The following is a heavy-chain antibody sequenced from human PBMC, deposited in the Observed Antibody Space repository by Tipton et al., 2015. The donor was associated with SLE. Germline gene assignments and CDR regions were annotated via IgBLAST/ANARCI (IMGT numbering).Heavy chain of an antibody. CDR2: IYYSGST. V-gene: IGHV4-59*01. J-gene: IGHJ4*02. CDR1: GGSISSYY. CDR3: AGGGGFYFDY. Sequence: TLSLTCTVSGGSISSYYWSWIRQPPGKGLEWIGYIYYSGSTNYNPSLKSRVTISVDTSKNQFSLKLSSVTVADTAVYYCAGGGGFYFDYWGQGTLVTVSS. D-gene: IGHD4-23*01.